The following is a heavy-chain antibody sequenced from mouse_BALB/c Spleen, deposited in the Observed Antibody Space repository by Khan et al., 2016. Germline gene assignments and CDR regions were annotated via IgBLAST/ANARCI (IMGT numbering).Heavy chain of an antibody. CDR3: ASMGTTYYFDY. CDR1: GDSITSGY. D-gene: IGHD2-1*01. CDR2: ISYSAST. Sequence: EVQLQESGPSLVKPSPTLSLTCSVPGDSITSGYWNWIRKFPGHKLEYMGYISYSASTYYNPSLKSRISIPPDPSKNQYSLQLTSVTTEDTATYYCASMGTTYYFDYWGQGTTLTVSS. V-gene: IGHV3-8*02. J-gene: IGHJ2*01.